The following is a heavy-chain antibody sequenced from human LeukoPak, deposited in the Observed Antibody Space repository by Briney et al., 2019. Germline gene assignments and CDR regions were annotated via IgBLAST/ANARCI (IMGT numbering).Heavy chain of an antibody. Sequence: PSETLSLTCTVSGGSISSSSYYWGWIRQPPGKGPEWNGSIYYSGSTNYNPSLKSRVTISLDTSKNQFSLKLTSVTAADTAVYYCASVRGYSSGWYASGFDPWGQGTLVTVSS. CDR2: IYYSGST. CDR3: ASVRGYSSGWYASGFDP. D-gene: IGHD6-19*01. J-gene: IGHJ5*02. CDR1: GGSISSSSYY. V-gene: IGHV4-39*07.